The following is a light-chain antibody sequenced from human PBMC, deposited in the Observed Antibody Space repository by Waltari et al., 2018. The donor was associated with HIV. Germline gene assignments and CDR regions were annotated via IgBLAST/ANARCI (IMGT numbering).Light chain of an antibody. CDR2: TDT. Sequence: SVLTQPPSASGTPGQKVTISCSGSSSNLGSNSVFWYQQLPGAAPKLLISTDTPRPSGVPDRFSGSKSGTSASLAISGLRSEDEAVYSCATWDDSLNGVLFGGGTNLNVL. J-gene: IGLJ2*01. V-gene: IGLV1-47*01. CDR3: ATWDDSLNGVL. CDR1: SSNLGSNS.